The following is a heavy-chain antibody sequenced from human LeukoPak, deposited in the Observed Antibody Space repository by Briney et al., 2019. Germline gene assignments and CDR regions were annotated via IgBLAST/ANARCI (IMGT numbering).Heavy chain of an antibody. J-gene: IGHJ1*01. D-gene: IGHD3-22*01. CDR2: ISSSGSTI. CDR3: ARDGSSGYYFRAEYFQH. CDR1: GFTFSSYG. V-gene: IGHV3-48*04. Sequence: PGGSLRLSCAASGFTFSSYGMHWVRQAPGKGLEWVSYISSSGSTIYYADSVKGRFTISRDNAKNSLYLQMNSLRAEDTAVYYCARDGSSGYYFRAEYFQHWGQGTLVTVSS.